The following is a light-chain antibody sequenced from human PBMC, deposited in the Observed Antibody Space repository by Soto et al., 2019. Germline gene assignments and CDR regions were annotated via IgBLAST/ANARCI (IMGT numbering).Light chain of an antibody. CDR3: QQYNSYS. CDR2: KVS. J-gene: IGKJ1*01. CDR1: QDISNY. V-gene: IGKV1-5*03. Sequence: DIQMTQSPSSLSASVGNRVTITCQASQDISNYLNWYQQKPGKAPKLLIYKVSSLEIGVPSRFSGSGSGTEFTLTINGLQPYDFATYYCQQYNSYSFGQGTKVDTK.